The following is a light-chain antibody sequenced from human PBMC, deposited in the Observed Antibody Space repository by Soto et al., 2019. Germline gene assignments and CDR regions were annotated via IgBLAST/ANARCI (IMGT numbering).Light chain of an antibody. CDR3: HQYGRSPFT. CDR2: GAS. Sequence: ESVLTQSPGTLSLSPGERATLSCRASESVKSGYLAWYQQKLGQAPRLLIYGASRRATGIPDRFSGSGSGTDFTLTISRLEPEDFVVYFCHQYGRSPFTFGQGTRLEIK. J-gene: IGKJ5*01. V-gene: IGKV3-20*01. CDR1: ESVKSGY.